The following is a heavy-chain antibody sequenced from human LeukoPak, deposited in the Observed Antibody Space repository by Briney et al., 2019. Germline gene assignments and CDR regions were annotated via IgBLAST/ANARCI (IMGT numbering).Heavy chain of an antibody. V-gene: IGHV3-21*01. CDR2: ISSSSSYI. CDR1: GFTFSSYS. Sequence: PGGSLRLSCAASGFTFSSYSMNWVRQAPGKGLEWVSSISSSSSYIYYADSVKGRFTISRDNAKNSLYLQMNSLRAEDTAVYYCAGAGNRYGIYFDYWGQGTLVTVSS. D-gene: IGHD5-18*01. CDR3: AGAGNRYGIYFDY. J-gene: IGHJ4*02.